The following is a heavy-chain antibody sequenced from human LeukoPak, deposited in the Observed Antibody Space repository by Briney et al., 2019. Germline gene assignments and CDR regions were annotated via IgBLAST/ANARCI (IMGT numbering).Heavy chain of an antibody. CDR3: AKGITYSGSYPTDY. CDR1: GFTFDDYA. D-gene: IGHD1-26*01. CDR2: ISWNSGSI. Sequence: GGSLRLSCAASGFTFDDYAMHWVRQAPGKGLEWVSGISWNSGSIGYADSVKGRFTISRDNAKNSLYLQMNSLRAEDTALYYCAKGITYSGSYPTDYWGQGTLVTVSS. J-gene: IGHJ4*02. V-gene: IGHV3-9*01.